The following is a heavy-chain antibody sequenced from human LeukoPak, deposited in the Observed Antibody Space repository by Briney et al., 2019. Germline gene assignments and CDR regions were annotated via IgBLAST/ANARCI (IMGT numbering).Heavy chain of an antibody. CDR1: GYSISSGYY. J-gene: IGHJ4*02. CDR3: ARGAWASDY. D-gene: IGHD3-16*01. V-gene: IGHV4-38-2*02. CDR2: IYHSGST. Sequence: PSETLSLTCTVSGYSISSGYYWGWIRQPPGKGLEWIGSIYHSGSTYYNPSLKSRVTISVDTSKNQFSLKLSSVTAADTAVYYCARGAWASDYWGQGTLVTVSS.